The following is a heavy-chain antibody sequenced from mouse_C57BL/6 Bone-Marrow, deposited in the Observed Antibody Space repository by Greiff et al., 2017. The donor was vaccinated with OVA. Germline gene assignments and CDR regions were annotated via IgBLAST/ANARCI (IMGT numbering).Heavy chain of an antibody. D-gene: IGHD1-1*01. CDR3: ARSYYEGSSYVRYCGV. CDR1: GYTFTSYW. CDR2: IHPNSGST. J-gene: IGHJ1*03. Sequence: QVQLQQPGAELVKPGASVKLSCKASGYTFTSYWMHWVKQRPGQGLEWIGMIHPNSGSTNYNEKFKSKVTLTVAKSSSPAYMQLSSLTSEDSAVYYCARSYYEGSSYVRYCGVWGTGTTVTVSS. V-gene: IGHV1-64*01.